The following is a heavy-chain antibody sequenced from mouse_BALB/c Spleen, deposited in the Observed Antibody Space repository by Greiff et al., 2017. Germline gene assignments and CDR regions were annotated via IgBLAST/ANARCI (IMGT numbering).Heavy chain of an antibody. Sequence: VQRVESGPGLVAPSQSLSITCTVSGFSLTSYGVHWVRQPPGKGLEWLGVIWAGGSTNYNSALMSRLSISKDNSKSQVFLKMNSLQTDDTAMYYCARDLYYDYDGGAMDYWGQGTSVTVSS. CDR1: GFSLTSYG. J-gene: IGHJ4*01. CDR3: ARDLYYDYDGGAMDY. V-gene: IGHV2-9*02. CDR2: IWAGGST. D-gene: IGHD2-4*01.